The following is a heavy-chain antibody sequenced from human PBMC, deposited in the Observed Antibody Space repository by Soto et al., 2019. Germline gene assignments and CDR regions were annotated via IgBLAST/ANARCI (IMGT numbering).Heavy chain of an antibody. CDR1: GYTFTSYG. J-gene: IGHJ4*02. CDR2: ISAYNGNT. D-gene: IGHD4-17*01. CDR3: ARKKRGFGDYGVAYFDY. V-gene: IGHV1-18*04. Sequence: ASVKVSCKDSGYTFTSYGISWVRQAPGQGLEWMGWISAYNGNTNYAQKLQGRVTMTTDTSTSTAYMELRSLRSDDTAVYYCARKKRGFGDYGVAYFDYWGQGTLVTVSS.